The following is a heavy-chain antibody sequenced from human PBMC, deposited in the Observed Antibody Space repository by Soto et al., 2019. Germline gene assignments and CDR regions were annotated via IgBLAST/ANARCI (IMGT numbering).Heavy chain of an antibody. CDR3: AKDPNCSGGTCYFDP. D-gene: IGHD2-15*01. V-gene: IGHV3-23*01. Sequence: GSLKLCCAASGFTFSSYAMRWVRQDTGKGLEWVSAISGSGGSTYYADSVKGRFTISRDNSKNTLYLQMNSLRAEDTAVYYCAKDPNCSGGTCYFDPWGQGTLVTAPQ. J-gene: IGHJ5*02. CDR1: GFTFSSYA. CDR2: ISGSGGST.